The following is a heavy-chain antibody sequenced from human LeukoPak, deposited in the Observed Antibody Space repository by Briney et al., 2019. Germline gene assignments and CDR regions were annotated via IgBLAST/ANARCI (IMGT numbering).Heavy chain of an antibody. J-gene: IGHJ3*02. D-gene: IGHD2-15*01. V-gene: IGHV1-2*02. CDR1: GYTFTGYY. CDR2: INPNSGGT. Sequence: ASVKVSCKASGYTFTGYYMHWVRQAPGQGLEWMGWINPNSGGTNYAQKFQGRVTMTRDTSISTAYMELSRLRSDDTAVYYCARAYCSGGSCYSWIDAFDIWGQGTMVTVSS. CDR3: ARAYCSGGSCYSWIDAFDI.